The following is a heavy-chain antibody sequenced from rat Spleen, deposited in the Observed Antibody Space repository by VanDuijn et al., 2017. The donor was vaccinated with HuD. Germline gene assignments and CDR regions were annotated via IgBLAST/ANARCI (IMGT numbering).Heavy chain of an antibody. Sequence: EVQLVESGGDLVQPGRSLKLSCAASGFTFSDYAMAWVRQAPKKGLEWIASIINDGSRTFYRDSVKGRCTISRDNAKSTLYLQMDSLRSEDTATYYCARHGIGTTPFDYWGQGVMVTVSS. CDR3: ARHGIGTTPFDY. D-gene: IGHD1-5*01. J-gene: IGHJ2*01. CDR2: IINDGSRT. V-gene: IGHV5-17*01. CDR1: GFTFSDYA.